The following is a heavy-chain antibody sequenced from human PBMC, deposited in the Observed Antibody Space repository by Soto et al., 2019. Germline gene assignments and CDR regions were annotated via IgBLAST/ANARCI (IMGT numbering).Heavy chain of an antibody. V-gene: IGHV3-13*01. D-gene: IGHD3-16*01. J-gene: IGHJ4*02. CDR3: TRGADGFDY. Sequence: EVQLVESGGDLVQPGGSLRLSCAASGFTFSSYDFHWVRQTPGKGLEWVSGVGKVDDTYYAGSVKGRFTISRENAKNSLYLQMNSLRVGDTAVYYCTRGADGFDYWGQGTLVTVSS. CDR2: VGKVDDT. CDR1: GFTFSSYD.